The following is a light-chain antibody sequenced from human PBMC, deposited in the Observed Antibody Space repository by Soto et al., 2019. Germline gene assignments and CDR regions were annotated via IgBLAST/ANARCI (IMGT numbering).Light chain of an antibody. Sequence: QSVLTQPASVSGSPGQSITISCTGTSSDVGGYNYVSWYQQHPGKAPKLLIYDFFIRPSGFFIRFSGSKSGNTASLTFSGLQAEDEADYYCSSYTSSSTYVFGTGTKVTVL. CDR3: SSYTSSSTYV. CDR1: SSDVGGYNY. V-gene: IGLV2-14*01. J-gene: IGLJ1*01. CDR2: DFF.